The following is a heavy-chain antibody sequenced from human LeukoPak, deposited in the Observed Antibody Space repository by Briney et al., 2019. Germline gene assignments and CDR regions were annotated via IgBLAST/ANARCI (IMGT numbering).Heavy chain of an antibody. Sequence: PGGSLRLSCAASGFTFDDYTMHWVRQAPGKGLEWVSLISWDGGRTSYTDSPKGRFTISRDNSKNSLYLQMNSLTTEDTALYYCAKTGSSWFLDYWGQGTLVSVSS. J-gene: IGHJ4*02. CDR2: ISWDGGRT. D-gene: IGHD6-13*01. CDR3: AKTGSSWFLDY. CDR1: GFTFDDYT. V-gene: IGHV3-43*01.